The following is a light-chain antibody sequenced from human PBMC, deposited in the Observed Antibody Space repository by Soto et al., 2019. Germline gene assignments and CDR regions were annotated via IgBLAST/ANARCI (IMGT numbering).Light chain of an antibody. J-gene: IGKJ1*01. CDR2: GAS. Sequence: ELVLTQSPGTLSLSPWERATLSCRASQSVSRSFLAWYQQKPGQAPRLLIYGASSRATGIPDRFSGSGSGTDFTLTISSLQPEDFATYYCQQSYSTLTWTFGQGTKVDI. CDR3: QQSYSTLTWT. CDR1: QSVSRSF. V-gene: IGKV3-20*01.